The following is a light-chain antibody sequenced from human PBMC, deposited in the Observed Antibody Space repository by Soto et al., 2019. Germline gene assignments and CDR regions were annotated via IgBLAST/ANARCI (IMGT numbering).Light chain of an antibody. CDR1: SSDVGGYNY. Sequence: QSALTQPPSASGSPGQSVTISCTGTSSDVGGYNYVSWYQQHPGKAPKLMIFEVTKRPSGVPDRFSASKSGNTASLTVSGLQAEDEAEYYCSSYAGSNNFVVFGGGTKVTVL. CDR2: EVT. V-gene: IGLV2-8*01. CDR3: SSYAGSNNFVV. J-gene: IGLJ3*02.